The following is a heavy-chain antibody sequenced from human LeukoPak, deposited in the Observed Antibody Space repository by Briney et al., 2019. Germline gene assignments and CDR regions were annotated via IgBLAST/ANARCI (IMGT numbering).Heavy chain of an antibody. V-gene: IGHV4-39*07. CDR3: ARNWFDP. CDR2: IYYSGST. J-gene: IGHJ5*02. Sequence: SETLSLTCTVYGGSISSSSYYWGWIRQPPGKGLEWIGSIYYSGSTYYNPSLKSRVTISVDTSKNQFSLKLSSVTAADTAVYYCARNWFDPWGQGTLVTVSS. CDR1: GGSISSSSYY.